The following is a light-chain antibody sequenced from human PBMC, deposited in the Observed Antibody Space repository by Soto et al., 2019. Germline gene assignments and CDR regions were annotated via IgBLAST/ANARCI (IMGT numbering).Light chain of an antibody. V-gene: IGLV1-40*01. CDR2: GNN. CDR1: SSNIGAGYD. Sequence: QSVLTQPPSVSGAPGQRVTISCTGSSSNIGAGYDVHWYQQLPGTAPKLLIYGNNNRPSGVPDRFSVSKSGTSASLAITGLQAEDEADYYCQSYDSSLSGHVVFGGGTKLTVL. CDR3: QSYDSSLSGHVV. J-gene: IGLJ2*01.